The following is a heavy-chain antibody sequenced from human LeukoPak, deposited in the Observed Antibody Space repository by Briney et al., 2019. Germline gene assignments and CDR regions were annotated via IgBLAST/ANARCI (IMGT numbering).Heavy chain of an antibody. CDR2: ISSSSSYI. CDR3: ARGRLEPFDAFDI. V-gene: IGHV3-21*01. Sequence: GGSLRLSCAASGFTFSSYSMNWVRQAPGKGLEWVSSISSSSSYIYYADSVKGRFTISRDNAKNSLYLQMNSLRAEDTAVYYCARGRLEPFDAFDIWGQGTMVTVSS. CDR1: GFTFSSYS. D-gene: IGHD1-1*01. J-gene: IGHJ3*02.